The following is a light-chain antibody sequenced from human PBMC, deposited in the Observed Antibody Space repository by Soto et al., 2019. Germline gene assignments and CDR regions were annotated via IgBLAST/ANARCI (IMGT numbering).Light chain of an antibody. V-gene: IGKV1-27*01. CDR3: QNYNSVPWT. J-gene: IGKJ1*01. Sequence: DIQMTQSPSSLSASIGDRVTITCRASQGISNYLAWYQQKPGKSPRLLIYAASTLQSGLPSRFSGSGSGSDFTLTITSLQPEDVATFYCQNYNSVPWTFGQGTKVEI. CDR1: QGISNY. CDR2: AAS.